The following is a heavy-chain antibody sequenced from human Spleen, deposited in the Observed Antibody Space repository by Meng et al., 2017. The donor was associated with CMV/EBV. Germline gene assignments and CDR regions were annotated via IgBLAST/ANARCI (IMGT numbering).Heavy chain of an antibody. CDR2: VSAENGDT. Sequence: SGYNFDIYGITWVRQAPGPGLEWVGWVSAENGDTDYGQKFQGRVTVTADTFTDTAYLEVTSLTSDDSAMYYCARAGAAVSTNFDFWGQGTLVTVSS. CDR3: ARAGAAVSTNFDF. D-gene: IGHD4/OR15-4a*01. CDR1: GYNFDIYG. V-gene: IGHV1-18*01. J-gene: IGHJ4*02.